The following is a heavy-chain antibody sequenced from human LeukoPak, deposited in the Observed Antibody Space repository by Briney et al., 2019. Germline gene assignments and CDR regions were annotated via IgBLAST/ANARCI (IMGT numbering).Heavy chain of an antibody. CDR2: FDPEDGET. V-gene: IGHV1-24*01. CDR3: ATEFFISYSTTFDY. CDR1: GYTLTELS. Sequence: ASVKVSCKVSGYTLTELSMHWVRQAPGKGLEWMGGFDPEDGETIYAQKFQGRVTMTEDTSTDTAYMGLSSLRSEDTAVYYCATEFFISYSTTFDYWGQGTLVTVSS. J-gene: IGHJ4*02. D-gene: IGHD4-11*01.